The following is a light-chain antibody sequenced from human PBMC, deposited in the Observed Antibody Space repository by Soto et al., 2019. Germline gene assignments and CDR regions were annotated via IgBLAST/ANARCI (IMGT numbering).Light chain of an antibody. J-gene: IGLJ1*01. CDR1: SSDVGGYNY. V-gene: IGLV2-14*01. CDR2: EVS. Sequence: VLTQPASVSGSPGQSITISYTGTSSDVGGYNYVSWYQQHPGKAPKLMIYEVSYRPSGVSNRFSGSKSGNTASLTISGLQAEDEADYYCSSYTSSSTQVFGTGTKVTVL. CDR3: SSYTSSSTQV.